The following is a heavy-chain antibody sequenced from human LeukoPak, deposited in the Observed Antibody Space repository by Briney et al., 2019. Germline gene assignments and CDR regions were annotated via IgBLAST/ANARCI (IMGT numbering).Heavy chain of an antibody. D-gene: IGHD6-13*01. J-gene: IGHJ4*02. V-gene: IGHV3-30*04. CDR1: GFTFRSYA. CDR3: ARALTGIAAAGIDY. Sequence: GGSLRLSCAASGFTFRSYAMHWVRQAPGKGLEWVAVISYDGSNKYYADSVKGRFTISRDNSKNTLYLQMNSLRAEDTAVYYCARALTGIAAAGIDYWGQGTLVTVSS. CDR2: ISYDGSNK.